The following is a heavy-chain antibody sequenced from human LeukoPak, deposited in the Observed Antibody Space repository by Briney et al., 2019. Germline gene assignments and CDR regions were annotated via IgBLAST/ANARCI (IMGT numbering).Heavy chain of an antibody. Sequence: GGSLRLSCAASGFTVSSNYMSWVRQAPGKGLEWVSVIYSGGSTYCADSVKGRFTISRDNSKNTLYLQMNSLRAEDTAVYYCAREGYCSSTSCYLDAFDIWGQGTMVTVSS. V-gene: IGHV3-66*01. CDR2: IYSGGST. D-gene: IGHD2-2*01. J-gene: IGHJ3*02. CDR1: GFTVSSNY. CDR3: AREGYCSSTSCYLDAFDI.